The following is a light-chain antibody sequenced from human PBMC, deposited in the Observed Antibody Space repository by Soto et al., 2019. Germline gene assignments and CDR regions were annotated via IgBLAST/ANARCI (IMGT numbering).Light chain of an antibody. CDR1: QSVSSN. J-gene: IGKJ2*01. Sequence: EIVMTQSPATLSVSPGERATLSCRASQSVSSNLAWYQQKPGQAPRLLIYGASTRATGIPARFSGSGSGTEFTLTISSLQSEDFAVYYCQQYNTWPPMYTFGPGTKLEIK. V-gene: IGKV3-15*01. CDR3: QQYNTWPPMYT. CDR2: GAS.